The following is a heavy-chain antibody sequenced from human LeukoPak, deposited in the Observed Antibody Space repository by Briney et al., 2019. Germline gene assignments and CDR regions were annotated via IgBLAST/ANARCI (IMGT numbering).Heavy chain of an antibody. J-gene: IGHJ6*03. D-gene: IGHD3-10*01. V-gene: IGHV1-69*06. CDR1: GGTFSSYA. CDR3: ARVEEGYGSGRRENYYYYYMDV. Sequence: SVKVSCKASGGTFSSYAISWVRQAPGQGLEWMGGIIPIFGTANYAQKFQGRVTITADKSTSQAYMELSSLRSEDTAVYHCARVEEGYGSGRRENYYYYYMDVWGKGTTVTISS. CDR2: IIPIFGTA.